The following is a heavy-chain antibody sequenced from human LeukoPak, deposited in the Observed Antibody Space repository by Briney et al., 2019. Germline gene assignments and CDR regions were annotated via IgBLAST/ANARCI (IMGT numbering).Heavy chain of an antibody. D-gene: IGHD3-10*01. J-gene: IGHJ4*02. Sequence: ASVKVSCKASGGTFSNYAISWVRQAPGQGLEWMGWISPYNGNTHYIQNLQGRVTMTVDTSTNTASMELRSLRSDDTAVYYCASDEEFSWFFNWGQGTLVTVSS. V-gene: IGHV1-18*01. CDR1: GGTFSNYA. CDR3: ASDEEFSWFFN. CDR2: ISPYNGNT.